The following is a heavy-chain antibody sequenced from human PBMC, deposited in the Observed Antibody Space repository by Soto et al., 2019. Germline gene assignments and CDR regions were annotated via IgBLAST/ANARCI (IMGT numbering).Heavy chain of an antibody. CDR3: TRFYGYPYYYMDV. D-gene: IGHD2-15*01. Sequence: GGSLRLSCTASGFTFGDYAMSWFRQAPGKGLEWVGFIRSKAYGGTTEYAASVKGRFTISRDDSKSIAYLQMNSLKTEDTAVYYCTRFYGYPYYYMDVWGKGTTVTVSS. CDR1: GFTFGDYA. V-gene: IGHV3-49*03. CDR2: IRSKAYGGTT. J-gene: IGHJ6*03.